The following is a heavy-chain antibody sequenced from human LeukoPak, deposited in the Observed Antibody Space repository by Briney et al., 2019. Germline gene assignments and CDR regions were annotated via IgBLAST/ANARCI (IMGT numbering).Heavy chain of an antibody. D-gene: IGHD3-3*01. CDR2: IKQDGSVK. J-gene: IGHJ4*02. V-gene: IGHV3-7*01. CDR1: RITFTYW. CDR3: ASSFSDDFWSGHF. Sequence: GGSLSLSCAASRITFTYWMSWVRQAPGKGLEWVANIKQDGSVKYYVDSVKGRFTISRDNAKKSLFLQMNSLRAEDTAVYYCASSFSDDFWSGHFWGQGTLVTVSS.